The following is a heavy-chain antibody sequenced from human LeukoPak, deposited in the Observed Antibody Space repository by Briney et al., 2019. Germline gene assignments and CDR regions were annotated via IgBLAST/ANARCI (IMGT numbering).Heavy chain of an antibody. V-gene: IGHV3-15*07. D-gene: IGHD2-2*02. CDR2: IKSKTDGGTT. CDR3: TTDYTDSPLNGDFDY. CDR1: CFPFRHAW. Sequence: GYLRLSWAGSCFPFRHAWLYWVRQPPGKGLEWVGHIKSKTDGGTTDYAAPVKGRFTISRDDSKNTLYLQTNSLKTDDTAVYYCTTDYTDSPLNGDFDYWGQGTLVTVPS. J-gene: IGHJ4*02.